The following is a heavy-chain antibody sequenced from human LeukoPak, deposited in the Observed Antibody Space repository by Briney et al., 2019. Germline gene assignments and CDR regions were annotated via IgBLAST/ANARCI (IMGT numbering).Heavy chain of an antibody. CDR3: AREVLDTAMALGY. CDR1: GFTVSSNY. V-gene: IGHV3-66*01. CDR2: IYSGGTT. J-gene: IGHJ4*02. D-gene: IGHD5-18*01. Sequence: GSLRLSCAASGFTVSSNYMSWVRQAPGKGLEWVSIIYSGGTTYYADSVKGRFTISRDNSKNTLYLQMNSLRAEDTAVYYCAREVLDTAMALGYWGQGTLVTVSS.